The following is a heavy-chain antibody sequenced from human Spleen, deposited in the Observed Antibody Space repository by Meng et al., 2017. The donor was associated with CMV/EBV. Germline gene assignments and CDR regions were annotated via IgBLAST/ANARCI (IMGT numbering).Heavy chain of an antibody. D-gene: IGHD3-10*01. CDR3: ATSSGRGRSDP. CDR2: ISHSGNT. J-gene: IGHJ5*02. V-gene: IGHV4-38-2*01. CDR1: GYSISSSYY. Sequence: CPVSGYSISSSYYWGWIRQPPGKGLEWIGSISHSGNTYYNPSLMGRVAISLDTSKNQFSLKLTSVTAADTAVYYCATSSGRGRSDPWGQGTPVTVSS.